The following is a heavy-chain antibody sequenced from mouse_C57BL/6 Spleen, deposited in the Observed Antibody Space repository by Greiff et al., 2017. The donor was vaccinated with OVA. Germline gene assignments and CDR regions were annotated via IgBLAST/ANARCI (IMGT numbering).Heavy chain of an antibody. CDR1: GYTFTGYW. J-gene: IGHJ1*03. CDR2: ILPGSGST. CDR3: ARDYYGSSGGYFDV. Sequence: QVQLQQSGAELMKPGASVKLSCKATGYTFTGYWIEWVKQRPGHGLEWIGEILPGSGSTNYNEKFKGKATFTAVTSSNTAYMQLSSLTTEDSAIYYCARDYYGSSGGYFDVWGTGTTVTVSS. V-gene: IGHV1-9*01. D-gene: IGHD1-1*01.